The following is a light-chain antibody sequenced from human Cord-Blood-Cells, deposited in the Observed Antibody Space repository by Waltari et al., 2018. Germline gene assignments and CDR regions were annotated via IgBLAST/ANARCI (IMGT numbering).Light chain of an antibody. CDR3: QQYYSTPYT. V-gene: IGKV4-1*01. Sequence: DIVMTHSPDSLAVSLGERATINCKSSPSVLYSSNNKNYLAWYQQKPGQPPTLLIYWASTRESGVPDRFSGSGSGTDFTLTISSLQAEDVAVYYCQQYYSTPYTFGQGTKLEIK. CDR1: PSVLYSSNNKNY. CDR2: WAS. J-gene: IGKJ2*01.